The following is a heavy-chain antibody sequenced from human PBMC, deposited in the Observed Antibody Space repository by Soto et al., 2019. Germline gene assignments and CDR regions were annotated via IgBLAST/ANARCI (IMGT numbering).Heavy chain of an antibody. CDR3: AREGGDFVQVPYY. CDR1: GVSINRGDYY. J-gene: IGHJ4*02. D-gene: IGHD3-3*01. V-gene: IGHV4-30-4*01. CDR2: IYYNGDT. Sequence: QVRLQESGPKLVRPSQTLSLTCSVSGVSINRGDYYWSWIRQSPGRGLEWIGSIYYNGDTNYNPSLGSRVTMSVVTSKNQLFLDLQSVVAADTAVYFCAREGGDFVQVPYYWGQGTLITVSS.